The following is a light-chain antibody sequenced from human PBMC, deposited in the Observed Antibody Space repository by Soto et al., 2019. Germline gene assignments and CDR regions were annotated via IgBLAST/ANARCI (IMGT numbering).Light chain of an antibody. CDR1: QSISTF. J-gene: IGKJ4*01. Sequence: DIQMTQSPSSLSASVGDRVTISCRTSQSISTFLNWYQQKPGKTPKLLIYAASSLQTGDPSRFTDRGLSNDSPPTTAILQLEGFATYFGQTIYSTPPTFGGGATVEIK. V-gene: IGKV1-39*01. CDR2: AAS. CDR3: QTIYSTPPT.